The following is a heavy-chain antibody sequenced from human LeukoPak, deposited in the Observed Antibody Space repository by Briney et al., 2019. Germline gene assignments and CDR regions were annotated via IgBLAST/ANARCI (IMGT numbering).Heavy chain of an antibody. CDR3: AKADDDSSSWFLRSYFDY. CDR1: GFTFSSYA. CDR2: ISGSGGST. J-gene: IGHJ4*02. V-gene: IGHV3-23*01. D-gene: IGHD6-13*01. Sequence: GGSLRLSCAASGFTFSSYAMSWVRQAPGKGLEWVSAISGSGGSTYYADSVKGRFTISRDNSKNTLYLQMNSLRAEDTAVYYCAKADDDSSSWFLRSYFDYRGQGTLVTVSS.